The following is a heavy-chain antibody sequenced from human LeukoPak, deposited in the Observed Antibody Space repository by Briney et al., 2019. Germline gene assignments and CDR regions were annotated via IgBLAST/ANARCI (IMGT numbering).Heavy chain of an antibody. Sequence: PSETLSLTCTVSGGSISTTNYYWGWIRQPPGRDLEWIGSIYSSGNTYYNPSLESRVTISVDTSKNQFSLKLSSVTAADTAVYYCARGLSSGWYYNLDYWGQGTLVTVSS. CDR3: ARGLSSGWYYNLDY. D-gene: IGHD6-19*01. CDR2: IYSSGNT. CDR1: GGSISTTNYY. J-gene: IGHJ4*02. V-gene: IGHV4-39*01.